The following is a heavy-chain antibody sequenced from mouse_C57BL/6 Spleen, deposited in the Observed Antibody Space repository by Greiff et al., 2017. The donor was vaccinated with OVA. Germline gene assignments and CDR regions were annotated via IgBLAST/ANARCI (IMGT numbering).Heavy chain of an antibody. CDR2: IDPNSGGT. D-gene: IGHD1-1*01. CDR1: GYTFTSYW. V-gene: IGHV1-72*01. Sequence: QVQLQQPGAELVKPGASVKLSCKASGYTFTSYWMHWVKQRPGRGLEWIGRIDPNSGGTKYNEKFKSKATLTVDKPSSTAYMQLSSLTSEDSAVYYCARGAYGSSYWYAMDYWGQGTSVTVSS. J-gene: IGHJ4*01. CDR3: ARGAYGSSYWYAMDY.